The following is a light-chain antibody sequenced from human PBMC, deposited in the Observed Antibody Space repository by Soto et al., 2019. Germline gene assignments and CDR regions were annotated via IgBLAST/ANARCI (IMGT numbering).Light chain of an antibody. CDR3: QSFDNSLSAYV. V-gene: IGLV1-40*01. CDR1: NSNTGAGHD. J-gene: IGLJ7*01. Sequence: QSVLTQPPSVSGAPGQRVTISCTGNNSNTGAGHDVHWYQQLPGTAPKLLIYGNNNRPSGVPDRFSGSKSGTSASLAITGLQAEDEADYYCQSFDNSLSAYVFGGGTQLTVL. CDR2: GNN.